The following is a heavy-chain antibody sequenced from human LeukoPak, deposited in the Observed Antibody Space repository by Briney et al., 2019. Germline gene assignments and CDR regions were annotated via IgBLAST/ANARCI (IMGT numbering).Heavy chain of an antibody. V-gene: IGHV1-8*01. CDR1: GYTFTTYD. CDR3: ARGRGSSSTSWGDY. CDR2: MNPNSGNS. J-gene: IGHJ4*02. D-gene: IGHD2-2*01. Sequence: GASVKVSCKASGYTFTTYDINWVRQATGQGLEWMGWMNPNSGNSDYAKKFQGRVAMTRDTSISTAYVGMSSLRSEDTAVYYCARGRGSSSTSWGDYWGQGTLVTVSS.